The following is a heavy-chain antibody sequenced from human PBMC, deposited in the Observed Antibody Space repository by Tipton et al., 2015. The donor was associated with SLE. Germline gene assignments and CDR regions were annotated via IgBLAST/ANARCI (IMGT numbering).Heavy chain of an antibody. CDR2: MYYSGST. V-gene: IGHV4-59*11. CDR1: GGSISSHY. J-gene: IGHJ6*02. D-gene: IGHD2-2*01. CDR3: ARAQEDIVVVPAAPSGYYGMDV. Sequence: TLSLTCTVSGGSISSHYWSWIRQPPGKGLEWIGYMYYSGSTNYNPSLKSRVTISVDTSKNQFSLKLSSVTAADTAVYYCARAQEDIVVVPAAPSGYYGMDVWGQGTTVTVSS.